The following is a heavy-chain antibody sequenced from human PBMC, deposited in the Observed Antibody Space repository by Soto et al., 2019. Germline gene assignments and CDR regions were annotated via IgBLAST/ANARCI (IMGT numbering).Heavy chain of an antibody. V-gene: IGHV3-66*01. J-gene: IGHJ6*03. CDR1: GFTVSSNY. CDR3: ARESSGYYGSGSYYNRGYYYYMDV. Sequence: GSLRLSCAASGFTVSSNYMSWVRQAPGKGLEWVSVIYSGGSTYYADSVKGRFTISRDNSKNTLYLQMNSLRAEDTAVYYCARESSGYYGSGSYYNRGYYYYMDVWGKGTTVTVSS. D-gene: IGHD3-10*01. CDR2: IYSGGST.